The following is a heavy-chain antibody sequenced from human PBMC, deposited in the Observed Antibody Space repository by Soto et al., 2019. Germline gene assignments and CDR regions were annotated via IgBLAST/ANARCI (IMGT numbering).Heavy chain of an antibody. D-gene: IGHD3-9*01. J-gene: IGHJ3*02. CDR3: ARGGSNDWQVAFDI. V-gene: IGHV4-34*01. CDR2: INHSGSN. CDR1: GGSFSTYY. Sequence: SETLSLSCVVSGGSFSTYYYNWIRQSPGKGLEWIGEINHSGSNNYSPSLKSRVTMSLDTSKNQFSLKLTSVTAADTAVYYCARGGSNDWQVAFDIWGQGTRVTVSS.